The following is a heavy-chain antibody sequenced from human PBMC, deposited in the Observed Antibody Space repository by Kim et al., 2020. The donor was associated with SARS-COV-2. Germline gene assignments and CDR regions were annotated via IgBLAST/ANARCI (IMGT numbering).Heavy chain of an antibody. CDR2: ILPILGIA. CDR1: GGTFSSYA. CDR3: ANDPDTAMVSTIDY. Sequence: SVKVSGKASGGTFSSYAISWVRQAPGQGIEWMGRILPILGIANYAQKFQGRVTITADKSTSTAYMGLSSLRSEYTAVYYGANDPDTAMVSTIDYLGNGT. J-gene: IGHJ4*01. V-gene: IGHV1-69*04. D-gene: IGHD5-18*01.